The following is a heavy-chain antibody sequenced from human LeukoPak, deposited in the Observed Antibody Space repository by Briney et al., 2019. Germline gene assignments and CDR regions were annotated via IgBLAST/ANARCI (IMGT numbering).Heavy chain of an antibody. D-gene: IGHD2-15*01. V-gene: IGHV5-51*01. CDR1: GYSFTSYW. CDR3: ARHLSYCSGGSCSYYFDY. J-gene: IGHJ4*02. CDR2: IYPGDSDT. Sequence: GESLKISCKGSGYSFTSYWIGWVRQMPGKGLEWMGIIYPGDSDTTYSPSFQGQVTISADKSISTAYLQRISLKASDTAMYYCARHLSYCSGGSCSYYFDYWGQGTLVTVSS.